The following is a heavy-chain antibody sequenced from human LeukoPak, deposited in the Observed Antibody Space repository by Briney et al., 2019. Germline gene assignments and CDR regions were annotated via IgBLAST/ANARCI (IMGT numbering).Heavy chain of an antibody. D-gene: IGHD3-22*01. Sequence: GGSLRLSCAASGFTFSSYPMSWVRQAPGKGLEWVSAISGSGGSTYYADSVKGRFTISRDNSKNTLYLQMNSLRAEDTAVYYCARGDSSGYNGMDVWGQGTTVTVSS. CDR1: GFTFSSYP. CDR3: ARGDSSGYNGMDV. J-gene: IGHJ6*02. V-gene: IGHV3-23*01. CDR2: ISGSGGST.